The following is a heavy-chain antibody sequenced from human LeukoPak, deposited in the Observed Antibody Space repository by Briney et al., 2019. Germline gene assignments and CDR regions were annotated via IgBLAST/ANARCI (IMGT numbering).Heavy chain of an antibody. D-gene: IGHD3-22*01. Sequence: ASVKVSCKASGGTFSSYAISWVRQAPGQGLEWMGWISAYNGNTNYAQKLQGRVTMTTDTSTSTAYMELRSLRSDDTAVYYCARDRYYDSSGYYLLDYWGQGTLVTVSS. V-gene: IGHV1-18*01. CDR2: ISAYNGNT. CDR1: GGTFSSYA. J-gene: IGHJ4*02. CDR3: ARDRYYDSSGYYLLDY.